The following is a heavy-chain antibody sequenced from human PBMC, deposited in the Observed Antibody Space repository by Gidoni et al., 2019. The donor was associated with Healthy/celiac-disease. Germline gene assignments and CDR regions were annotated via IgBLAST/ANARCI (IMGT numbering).Heavy chain of an antibody. Sequence: QVQLQESGPGLVKPSETLSLNCTVSGGSISSYYGSWIRQPPGKGLEWIGYIYYSGSTNYHPSLKSLVTISVDTSKNQFSLKLSSVTAADTAVYYCARFPPDYWGQGTLVTVSS. CDR2: IYYSGST. V-gene: IGHV4-59*01. CDR3: ARFPPDY. CDR1: GGSISSYY. J-gene: IGHJ4*02.